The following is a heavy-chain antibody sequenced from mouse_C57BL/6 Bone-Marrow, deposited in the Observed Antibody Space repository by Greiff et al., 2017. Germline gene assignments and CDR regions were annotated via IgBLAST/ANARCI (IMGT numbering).Heavy chain of an antibody. J-gene: IGHJ2*01. D-gene: IGHD5-1*01. CDR3: ARSSTFFYYFDY. CDR1: GYTFTTYP. Sequence: VKLVESGAELVKPGASVKMSWKASGYTFTTYPIEWMKQNHGKSLEWIGNFHPYNDDTKYNEKFKGKATLTVEKSSNTVYLELSRLTSDDSAVYYCARSSTFFYYFDYWGQGTTLTVSS. V-gene: IGHV1-47*01. CDR2: FHPYNDDT.